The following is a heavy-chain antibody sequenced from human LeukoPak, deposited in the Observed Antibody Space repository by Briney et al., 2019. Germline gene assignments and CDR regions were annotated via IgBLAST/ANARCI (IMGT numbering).Heavy chain of an antibody. D-gene: IGHD6-13*01. J-gene: IGHJ4*02. CDR2: IKRKTDGGTT. CDR1: GFTFSNAW. Sequence: GGSLRLSCAASGFTFSNAWLSWVRQAPGKGLEWVGRIKRKTDGGTTDYAAPVKGRFTISRDDSKNTLYLQMNSLKTEDTAVYYCTTAMYSSSWYTYYFDYWGQGTLVTVSS. CDR3: TTAMYSSSWYTYYFDY. V-gene: IGHV3-15*01.